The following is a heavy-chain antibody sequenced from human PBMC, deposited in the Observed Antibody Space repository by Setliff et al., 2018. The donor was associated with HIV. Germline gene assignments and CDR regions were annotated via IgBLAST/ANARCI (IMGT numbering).Heavy chain of an antibody. J-gene: IGHJ4*02. V-gene: IGHV5-51*01. Sequence: GESLKISCKGSGYRFPTYWIGWVRQMPGKGLEWMGIIYPGDSDTRYSPSFQGQVTISADKSISTAYLQWSSLKASDTTMYYCARQDPIRYFDWPHPFDYWGQGTLVTVSS. CDR2: IYPGDSDT. CDR3: ARQDPIRYFDWPHPFDY. D-gene: IGHD3-9*01. CDR1: GYRFPTYW.